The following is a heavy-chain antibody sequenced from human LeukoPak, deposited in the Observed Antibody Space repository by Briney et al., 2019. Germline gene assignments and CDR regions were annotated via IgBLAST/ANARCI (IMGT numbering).Heavy chain of an antibody. Sequence: SETLSLICAVYGGSFSGYYWSWIRQPPGKGLEWIGEINHSGSTNYNPSLKSRVTISVDTSKNQFSLKLSSVTAADTAVYYCARALRGYSYGYFNSWGQGTLVTVSS. V-gene: IGHV4-34*01. CDR1: GGSFSGYY. CDR3: ARALRGYSYGYFNS. J-gene: IGHJ4*02. D-gene: IGHD5-18*01. CDR2: INHSGST.